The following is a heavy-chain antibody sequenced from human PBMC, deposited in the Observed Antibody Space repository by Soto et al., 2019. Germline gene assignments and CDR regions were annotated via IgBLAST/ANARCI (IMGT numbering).Heavy chain of an antibody. CDR1: GFTFSSYA. Sequence: GGSLRLSCAASGFTFSSYAMSWVRQAPGKGLEWVSAISGSGGSTYYADSVKGRFTISRDNSKNTLYLQMNSLRAEDTAVYYCAKVLVPIAAAGTWHYFDYWGQGTLVTVSS. J-gene: IGHJ4*02. CDR2: ISGSGGST. V-gene: IGHV3-23*01. D-gene: IGHD6-13*01. CDR3: AKVLVPIAAAGTWHYFDY.